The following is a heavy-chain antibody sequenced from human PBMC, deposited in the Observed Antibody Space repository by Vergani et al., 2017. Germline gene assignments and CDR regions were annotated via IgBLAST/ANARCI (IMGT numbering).Heavy chain of an antibody. CDR3: AVRPRVNLVEGEIVTKRTFDD. D-gene: IGHD2-8*02. Sequence: QVQLQQWGAGVVKPSGTLSLTCAVFGESFSSFYWSWIRQPPGKGLEWIGEINNDGHTNYNPSLESRVTVSRATAKNQFSLNLMAVTAADTAMYYCAVRPRVNLVEGEIVTKRTFDDWSQGSLVTVSS. CDR2: INNDGHT. CDR1: GESFSSFY. V-gene: IGHV4-34*02. J-gene: IGHJ4*02.